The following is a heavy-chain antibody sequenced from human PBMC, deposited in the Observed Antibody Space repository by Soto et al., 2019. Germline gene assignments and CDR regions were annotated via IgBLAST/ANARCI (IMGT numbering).Heavy chain of an antibody. D-gene: IGHD3-3*01. CDR2: ISGSGGST. V-gene: IGHV3-23*01. CDR3: AKDWGITIFGVVIIPGWFDP. Sequence: GGSLRLSCAASGFTFSSYAMSWVRQAPGKGLEWVSAISGSGGSTYYADSVKGRFTITRDKSNNTLYLQMNSLRAEDTAVYYCAKDWGITIFGVVIIPGWFDPWGQGTLVTVSS. J-gene: IGHJ5*02. CDR1: GFTFSSYA.